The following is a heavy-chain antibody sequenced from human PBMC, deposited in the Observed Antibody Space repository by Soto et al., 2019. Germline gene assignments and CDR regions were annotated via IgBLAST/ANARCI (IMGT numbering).Heavy chain of an antibody. Sequence: GGSLRLSCAASGFTFSSYAMSWVRQAPGNGLEWVSAISGSGGSTYYADSVKGRFTISRDNSKNTMYLQMNSLRAEDTSVYYWATDNGAGKAVSRYYYGSGTSDYGMDVWGQGTTVTVSS. J-gene: IGHJ6*02. V-gene: IGHV3-23*01. CDR1: GFTFSSYA. CDR2: ISGSGGST. D-gene: IGHD3-10*01. CDR3: ATDNGAGKAVSRYYYGSGTSDYGMDV.